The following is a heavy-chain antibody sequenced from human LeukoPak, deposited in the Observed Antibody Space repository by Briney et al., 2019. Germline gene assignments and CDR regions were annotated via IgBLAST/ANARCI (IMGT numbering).Heavy chain of an antibody. CDR1: GYTFSSYD. J-gene: IGHJ4*02. CDR2: MNPNSGNT. CDR3: AREGFDY. V-gene: IGHV1-8*03. Sequence: ASVKVSCKASGYTFSSYDINWVRQAPGQGLEWMGYMNPNSGNTVYAQKFQGRVTITSDTSRSTAYMELSSLRSEDTAVYYCAREGFDYWGQGTLVTVSS.